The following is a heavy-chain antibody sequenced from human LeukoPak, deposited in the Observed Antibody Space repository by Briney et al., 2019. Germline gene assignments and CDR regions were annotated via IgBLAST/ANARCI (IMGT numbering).Heavy chain of an antibody. J-gene: IGHJ6*02. CDR1: GFIFSSYW. CDR3: GRSMDV. CDR2: IKQDGSEK. V-gene: IGHV3-7*03. Sequence: PGGSLRLSCAASGFIFSSYWMHWVRQAPGKGLEWVANIKQDGSEKYYVDSVKGRSTISRDNAKNSLYLQMNSLRAEDTAVYYCGRSMDVWGQGTTVTVSS.